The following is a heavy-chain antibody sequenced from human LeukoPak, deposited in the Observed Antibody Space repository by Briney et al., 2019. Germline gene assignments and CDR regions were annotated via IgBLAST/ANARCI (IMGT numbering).Heavy chain of an antibody. V-gene: IGHV5-51*01. CDR1: GYSFTSYW. D-gene: IGHD6-13*01. Sequence: GESLKISCESSGYSFTSYWIGWVRQMPGKGLEWMGLVFPGDSDTRYSPSFQGQVTISADKSISTAYMQWSSLKASDTAMYYCARYTTAALDYWGQGTLVTVSS. CDR2: VFPGDSDT. J-gene: IGHJ4*02. CDR3: ARYTTAALDY.